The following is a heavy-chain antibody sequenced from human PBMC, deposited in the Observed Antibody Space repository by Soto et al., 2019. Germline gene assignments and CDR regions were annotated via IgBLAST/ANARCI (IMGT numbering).Heavy chain of an antibody. V-gene: IGHV3-21*01. CDR3: ARAGLRFLEWPYYGMDV. D-gene: IGHD3-3*01. Sequence: PGGSLRLSCAASGFTFSSYSMNWVRQAPGKGLEWVSSISSSSSYIYYADSVKGRFTISRDNAKNSLYLQMNSLRAEDTAVYYCARAGLRFLEWPYYGMDVWGQGCTVSVCS. J-gene: IGHJ6*02. CDR1: GFTFSSYS. CDR2: ISSSSSYI.